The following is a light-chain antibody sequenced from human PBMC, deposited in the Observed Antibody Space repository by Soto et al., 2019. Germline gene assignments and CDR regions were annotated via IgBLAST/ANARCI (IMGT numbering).Light chain of an antibody. Sequence: DIQMTQSPSSVSASVGDRITITFRASQDIGGRLAWYQQKPGRAPKLLIYDASNLEAGVPSRFRGSGSGTDFTFTISRLQPEDIATYYCQQYENLPTFGQGTRLEI. CDR3: QQYENLPT. CDR1: QDIGGR. V-gene: IGKV1-33*01. J-gene: IGKJ5*01. CDR2: DAS.